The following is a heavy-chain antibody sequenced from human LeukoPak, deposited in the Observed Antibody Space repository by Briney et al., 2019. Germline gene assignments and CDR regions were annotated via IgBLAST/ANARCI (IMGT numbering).Heavy chain of an antibody. CDR3: VKERGALRENYYMDV. Sequence: GGSLRLSCAAPVFCFSNYAMSGARSAPGKGLARVSIGGSGGSKFYGDSVKGRFTIYRDNSKNTLYLQMNSLRADDTAVYYCVKERGALRENYYMDVWGKGTTVTVSS. D-gene: IGHD2/OR15-2a*01. V-gene: IGHV3-23*01. CDR2: IGGSGGSK. CDR1: VFCFSNYA. J-gene: IGHJ6*03.